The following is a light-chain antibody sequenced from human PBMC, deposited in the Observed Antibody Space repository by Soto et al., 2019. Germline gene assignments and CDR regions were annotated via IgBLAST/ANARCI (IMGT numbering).Light chain of an antibody. CDR2: EVS. Sequence: QSVLAQPASVSGSPGQSITISCTGTRSDIGRYNYVSWYQQHPGKVPRLLIYEVSYRPSGVSARFFASKSGNTASLIISGLQAEDEADYFCCSYAGYDVIFGGGTKVTVL. CDR3: CSYAGYDVI. CDR1: RSDIGRYNY. V-gene: IGLV2-14*03. J-gene: IGLJ2*01.